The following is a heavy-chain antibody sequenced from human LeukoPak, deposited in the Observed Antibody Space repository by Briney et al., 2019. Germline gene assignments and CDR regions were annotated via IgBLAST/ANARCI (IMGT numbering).Heavy chain of an antibody. CDR3: ARGDLESTVTTFVY. CDR2: ISSSSTYM. Sequence: GGSLRLSCAASGFTFSSYSMNWVRQAPGKGLEWVSSISSSSTYMHSADSVKGRFTISRDNAKNSLYLQMNNLKAEDTAVYYCARGDLESTVTTFVYWGQGTLVTVSS. CDR1: GFTFSSYS. V-gene: IGHV3-21*01. J-gene: IGHJ4*02. D-gene: IGHD4-17*01.